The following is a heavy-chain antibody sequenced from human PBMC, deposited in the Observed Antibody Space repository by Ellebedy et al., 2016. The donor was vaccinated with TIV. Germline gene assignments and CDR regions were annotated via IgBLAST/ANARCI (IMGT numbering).Heavy chain of an antibody. D-gene: IGHD2-2*01. V-gene: IGHV1-24*01. J-gene: IGHJ5*02. Sequence: ASVKVSXXVSGYTLTELSMHWVRQAPGKGLEWMGGFDPEDGETIYAQKFQGRVTITADESTSTAYMELSSLRSEDTAVYYCARGQYQLLSGRCWFDPWGQGTLVTVSS. CDR2: FDPEDGET. CDR1: GYTLTELS. CDR3: ARGQYQLLSGRCWFDP.